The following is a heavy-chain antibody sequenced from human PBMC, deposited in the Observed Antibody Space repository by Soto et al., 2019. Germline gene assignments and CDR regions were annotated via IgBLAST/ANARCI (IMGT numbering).Heavy chain of an antibody. CDR3: ARHGYNYGGGYFDY. Sequence: GGSLRLSCAASGSTFSDHDMNWVRQAPGKGLEWVSYISRTGDTIYYVDSVKGRFTISRDNAKNTLYLQMNSLRAEDTAVYYCARHGYNYGGGYFDYWGQGTLVTVSS. J-gene: IGHJ4*02. V-gene: IGHV3-48*04. D-gene: IGHD5-18*01. CDR2: ISRTGDTI. CDR1: GSTFSDHD.